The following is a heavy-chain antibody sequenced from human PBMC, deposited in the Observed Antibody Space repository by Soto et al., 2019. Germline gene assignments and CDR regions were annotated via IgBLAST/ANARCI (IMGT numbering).Heavy chain of an antibody. J-gene: IGHJ4*02. CDR1: GFSFSAHD. CDR3: ARDSPGLDGFDY. V-gene: IGHV3-48*03. Sequence: GESLKISCAASGFSFSAHDLNWVRQAPGKGLEWISYIDPSGNTMHYADSVKGRFTISRDNAKNSLYLQMNSLRAEDTAVYYCARDSPGLDGFDYWGQGPRVTVSS. CDR2: IDPSGNTM. D-gene: IGHD3-22*01.